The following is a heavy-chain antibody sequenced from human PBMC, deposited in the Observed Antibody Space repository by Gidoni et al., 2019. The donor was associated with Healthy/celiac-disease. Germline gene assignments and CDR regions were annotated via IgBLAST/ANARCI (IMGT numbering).Heavy chain of an antibody. V-gene: IGHV3-33*01. J-gene: IGHJ4*02. D-gene: IGHD4-17*01. Sequence: QVQLVESGGGVVQPGRSLRLSCAASGFTFSSYGMHWVRQAPGKGLEWVAVIWYDGSNKYYADSVKGRFTISRDNSKNTLYLQMNSLRAEDTAVYYCARDRTTVTTPWLSYYFDYWGQGTLVTVSS. CDR1: GFTFSSYG. CDR2: IWYDGSNK. CDR3: ARDRTTVTTPWLSYYFDY.